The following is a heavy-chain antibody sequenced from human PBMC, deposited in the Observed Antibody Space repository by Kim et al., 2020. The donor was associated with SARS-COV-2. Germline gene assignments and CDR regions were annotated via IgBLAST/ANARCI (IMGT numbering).Heavy chain of an antibody. CDR1: GFTFSSYE. J-gene: IGHJ4*02. CDR2: ISSSGGTI. CDR3: ARDSSNLFDY. D-gene: IGHD1-7*01. Sequence: GGPLRLSCAASGFTFSSYEMTWVRQAPGKGLEWVSYISSSGGTIYYADSVQGRFSISRDNAKNSLYLQMSSLRAEDTAIYYCARDSSNLFDYWGQGTLVTVSS. V-gene: IGHV3-48*03.